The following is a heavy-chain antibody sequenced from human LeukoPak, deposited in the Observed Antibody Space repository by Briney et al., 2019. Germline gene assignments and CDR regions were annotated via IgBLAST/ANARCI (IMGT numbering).Heavy chain of an antibody. D-gene: IGHD2/OR15-2a*01. CDR1: GLTFRDAW. V-gene: IGHV3-15*01. J-gene: IGHJ4*02. CDR2: SIGGGGTT. Sequence: GGSLRLSCVVSGLTFRDAWLTWVRQAPGKGLEWIGRSIGGGGTTDYGAAVKGRFTISRDDSKNTMYLQMSSLQTEDTAMYYCVWMNTVYMLGFWGQGTLVTVSS. CDR3: VWMNTVYMLGF.